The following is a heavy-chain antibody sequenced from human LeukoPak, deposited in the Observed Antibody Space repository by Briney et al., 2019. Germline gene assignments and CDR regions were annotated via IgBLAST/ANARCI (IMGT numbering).Heavy chain of an antibody. J-gene: IGHJ4*02. D-gene: IGHD3-10*01. CDR3: ARRRGYYYGSGEDY. Sequence: GGSLRLSCAASGFTFSSYAMSWVRQAPGKGLEWVSAISGSGGSTYYADSVKGRFTISRDNSKNTLYLQMNSLRAEDTAVYYCARRRGYYYGSGEDYWGQGTLVTVSS. CDR1: GFTFSSYA. V-gene: IGHV3-23*01. CDR2: ISGSGGST.